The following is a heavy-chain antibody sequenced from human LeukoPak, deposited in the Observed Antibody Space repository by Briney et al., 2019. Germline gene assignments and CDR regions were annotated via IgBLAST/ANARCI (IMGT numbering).Heavy chain of an antibody. V-gene: IGHV6-1*01. CDR1: GDSVSSNSAA. Sequence: SQTLSLTCAISGDSVSSNSAAWTWIRQSPSRGLEWLGRTYYRSTCYNDYALSVKGRITINPDTSKNQFSLQLSSVTPEDTAVYYCTRGSPSYTNHAFDIWGQGTMVTVS. J-gene: IGHJ3*02. CDR3: TRGSPSYTNHAFDI. D-gene: IGHD2-2*02. CDR2: TYYRSTCYN.